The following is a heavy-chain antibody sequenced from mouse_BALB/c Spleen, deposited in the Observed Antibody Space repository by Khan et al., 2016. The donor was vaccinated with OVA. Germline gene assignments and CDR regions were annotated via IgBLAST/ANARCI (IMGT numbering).Heavy chain of an antibody. CDR2: ISDGGDYT. CDR1: GFTFSDYF. Sequence: EVQLVESGGGLVKPGGSLKLSCAASGFTFSDYFMFWVRQTPEKRLEWVATISDGGDYTHYPVTVKGRFTISRDNTKNNLYLQMSSLKSEDTAVYYCTRGSVITTPWFAYWGQGTLVTVSA. D-gene: IGHD1-1*01. J-gene: IGHJ3*01. CDR3: TRGSVITTPWFAY. V-gene: IGHV5-4*02.